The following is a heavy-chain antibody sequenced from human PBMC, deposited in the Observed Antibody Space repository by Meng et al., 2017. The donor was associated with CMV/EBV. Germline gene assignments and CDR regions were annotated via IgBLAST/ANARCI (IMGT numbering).Heavy chain of an antibody. J-gene: IGHJ6*02. CDR2: ISYDGSNK. CDR1: GFTFSSYA. D-gene: IGHD6-13*01. CDR3: ARAGRIAAAGAYYYYGMDV. Sequence: GESLKISCAASGFTFSSYAMHWVRQAPGKGLEWVAVISYDGSNKYYADSVKGRFTISRDNSKNTLYLQMNSLRAEDTAVYYCARAGRIAAAGAYYYYGMDVWGQGTTVTV. V-gene: IGHV3-30*04.